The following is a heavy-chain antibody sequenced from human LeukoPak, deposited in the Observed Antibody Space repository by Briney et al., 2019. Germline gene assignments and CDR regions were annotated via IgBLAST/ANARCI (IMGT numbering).Heavy chain of an antibody. CDR1: GYSFTGHY. Sequence: ASVKVSCKASGYSFTGHYMHWVRQAPGQGLEWMGWINPKSGGTNYARKFQGRATMTRDTSISTAYMDMSSLRSDDTAVYYCARNLWFGESSDAFDMWGQGTMVTVSS. CDR2: INPKSGGT. CDR3: ARNLWFGESSDAFDM. J-gene: IGHJ3*02. V-gene: IGHV1-2*02. D-gene: IGHD3-10*01.